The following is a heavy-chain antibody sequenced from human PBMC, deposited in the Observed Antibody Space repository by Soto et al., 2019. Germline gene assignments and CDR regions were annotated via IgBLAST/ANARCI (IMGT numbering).Heavy chain of an antibody. CDR1: GFPFSTYA. CDR2: ISPTGGST. V-gene: IGHV3-23*01. D-gene: IGHD4-4*01. J-gene: IGHJ4*02. Sequence: EVQLLESGGNLVQPGGSLRLSCAGSGFPFSTYAVSWVRQTPGKGLEWVSAISPTGGSTYYAASVRGRFTISRDNSKNTVFLQMSGLGAEDTAIYYCAKAKRGILPTTTGGLDYWGQGTVLSVSS. CDR3: AKAKRGILPTTTGGLDY.